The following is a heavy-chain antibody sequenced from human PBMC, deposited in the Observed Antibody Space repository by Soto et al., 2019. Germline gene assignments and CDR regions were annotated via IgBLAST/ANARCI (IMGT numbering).Heavy chain of an antibody. CDR1: GDSVSSNSAA. CDR3: ARGVTPAAVFYYYYYYGMDV. J-gene: IGHJ6*02. D-gene: IGHD2-2*01. V-gene: IGHV6-1*01. Sequence: SQTLSLICAISGDSVSSNSAAWNWIRQSPSRGLEWLGRTYYRSKWYNDYAVSVKSRITINPDTSKNQFSLQLNSVTPEDTAVYYCARGVTPAAVFYYYYYYGMDVWGQGTTVTVSS. CDR2: TYYRSKWYN.